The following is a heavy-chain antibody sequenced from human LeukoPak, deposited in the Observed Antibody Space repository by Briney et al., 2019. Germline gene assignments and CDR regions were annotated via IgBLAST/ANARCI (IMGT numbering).Heavy chain of an antibody. J-gene: IGHJ5*02. V-gene: IGHV3-7*01. D-gene: IGHD3-22*01. CDR3: ARGPPRDSSGYWSDP. CDR1: GFTFSSYW. Sequence: PGGSLRLSCAASGFTFSSYWMSWVRQAPGKGLEWVANIKQDGSEKYYVDSVKGRFTISRDNAKNSLYLQMNSLRAEDTAVYYCARGPPRDSSGYWSDPWGQGTLVTVSS. CDR2: IKQDGSEK.